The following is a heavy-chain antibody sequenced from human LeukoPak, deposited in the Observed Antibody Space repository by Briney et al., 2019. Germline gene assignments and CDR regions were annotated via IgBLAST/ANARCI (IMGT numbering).Heavy chain of an antibody. CDR2: IYYSGST. D-gene: IGHD6-19*01. CDR1: GGSISSYY. Sequence: SETLSLTCIGSGGSISSYYWSWILQPPGNGLEWIGYIYYSGSTNYNPSLKSRVTISVDTSKNQFSLKLSSVTAADTAVYYCARKVAVAGRLSWFDPWGQGTLVTVSS. CDR3: ARKVAVAGRLSWFDP. V-gene: IGHV4-59*01. J-gene: IGHJ5*02.